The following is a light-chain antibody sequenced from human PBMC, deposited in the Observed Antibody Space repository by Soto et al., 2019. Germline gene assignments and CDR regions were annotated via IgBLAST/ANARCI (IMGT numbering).Light chain of an antibody. V-gene: IGKV1-5*03. CDR3: QQYETFSGT. Sequence: DIQMTQSPATLSASVGDRVTITCRASQSISSWLAWYQQKPGKAPKLLIYEASSLESGVPSRFGGSGSGTEFTLTISSLQPDDFATYYCQQYETFSGTFGPGTKVDIK. CDR2: EAS. CDR1: QSISSW. J-gene: IGKJ1*01.